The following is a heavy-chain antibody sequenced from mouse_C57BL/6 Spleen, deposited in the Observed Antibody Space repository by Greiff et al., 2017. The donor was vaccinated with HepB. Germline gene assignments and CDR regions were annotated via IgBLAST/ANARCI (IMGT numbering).Heavy chain of an antibody. CDR2: IRLKSDNYAT. J-gene: IGHJ3*01. Sequence: EVHLVESGGGLVQPGGSMILSCVASGFTFSNYWMNWVSQSPEKGLEWVAQIRLKSDNYATLYAESVKGRFTISRDDSKTSVYLQMNNLRAEDTGIYYCTDPSWFAYWGQGTLVTVSA. CDR1: GFTFSNYW. CDR3: TDPSWFAY. V-gene: IGHV6-3*01.